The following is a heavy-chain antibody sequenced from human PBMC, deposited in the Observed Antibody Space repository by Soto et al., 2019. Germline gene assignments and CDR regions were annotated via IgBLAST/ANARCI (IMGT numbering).Heavy chain of an antibody. CDR2: IVVGSGNT. V-gene: IGHV1-58*02. CDR3: AATRTLYGDDYSYWFDP. Sequence: ASVKVSCKASGFTFTSSAMQWVRQARGQRLEWIGWIVVGSGNTNYAQKFQERVTITRDMSTSTAYMELSSLRSEDTAVYYCAATRTLYGDDYSYWFDPWGQGTLVTVSS. J-gene: IGHJ5*02. CDR1: GFTFTSSA. D-gene: IGHD4-17*01.